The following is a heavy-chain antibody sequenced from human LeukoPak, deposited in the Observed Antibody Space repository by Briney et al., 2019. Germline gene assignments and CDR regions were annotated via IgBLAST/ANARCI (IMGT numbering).Heavy chain of an antibody. Sequence: GGSLRLSCAASGLTFSSYGMSWVRQAPGRGLEWVSAISTTGGTTYYADSVRGRFTISRDNSRNTLYLQMNSLRAEDTAIYYCAKNGDRGAYCSGGTCYPYYYYYTDVWGKGTTVTISS. D-gene: IGHD2-15*01. CDR3: AKNGDRGAYCSGGTCYPYYYYYTDV. CDR2: ISTTGGTT. V-gene: IGHV3-23*01. J-gene: IGHJ6*03. CDR1: GLTFSSYG.